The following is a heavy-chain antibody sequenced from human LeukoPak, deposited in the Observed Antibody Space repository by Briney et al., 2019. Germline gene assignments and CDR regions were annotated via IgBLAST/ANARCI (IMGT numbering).Heavy chain of an antibody. D-gene: IGHD3-22*01. V-gene: IGHV4-59*12. J-gene: IGHJ4*02. CDR2: IYYSGST. CDR3: ARDRYYYDSSGYLFDY. CDR1: GGSISSYY. Sequence: KASETLSLTCTVSGGSISSYYWSWIRQPPGKGLEWIGYIYYSGSTNYNPSLKSRVTMSVDTSKNQFSLKLSSVTAADTAVYYCARDRYYYDSSGYLFDYWGQGTLVTVSS.